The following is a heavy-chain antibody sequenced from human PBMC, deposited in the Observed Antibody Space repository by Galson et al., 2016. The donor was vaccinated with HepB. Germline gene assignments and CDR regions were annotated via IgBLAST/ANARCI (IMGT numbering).Heavy chain of an antibody. V-gene: IGHV2-70*01. CDR1: GFSLSTSGMC. CDR3: ARIRRFDGSLGWFDP. CDR2: IYWDDDK. D-gene: IGHD3-3*01. J-gene: IGHJ5*02. Sequence: PALVKPTQTLTLTCTFSGFSLSTSGMCVSWIRQPPGKALEWLALIYWDDDKSYSTSLRTRLTISKDTSKNQVVLTMTNMDPVDTATYYCARIRRFDGSLGWFDPWGQGTLVTVSS.